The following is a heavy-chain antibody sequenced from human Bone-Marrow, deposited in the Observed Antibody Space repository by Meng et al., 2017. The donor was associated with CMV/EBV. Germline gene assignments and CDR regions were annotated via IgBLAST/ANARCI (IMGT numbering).Heavy chain of an antibody. CDR1: GYTFTSYY. J-gene: IGHJ5*02. Sequence: ASVKVSCKASGYTFTSYYMHWVRQAPGQGLEWMGIINPSGGSTGYAQKFQGRVTMTRDTSTSTVYMELSSLRSEDTAVYYCAREREEGYCSSTSCYYGNWFDPWGQGTLVTVSS. D-gene: IGHD2-2*01. V-gene: IGHV1-46*01. CDR2: INPSGGST. CDR3: AREREEGYCSSTSCYYGNWFDP.